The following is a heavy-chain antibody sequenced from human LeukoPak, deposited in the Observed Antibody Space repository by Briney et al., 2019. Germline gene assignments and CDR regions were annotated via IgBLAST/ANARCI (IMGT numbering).Heavy chain of an antibody. Sequence: SETLSLTCTVSGGSISSYYGSWIRQPPGKGLEWIGYIYYSESTNYNPSLKSRVTISVDTSKNQFSLKLSSVTAADTAVYYCARGEYYDFWSGYPGRYFYYYMDVWGKGTTVTVSS. CDR2: IYYSEST. J-gene: IGHJ6*03. CDR1: GGSISSYY. V-gene: IGHV4-59*01. CDR3: ARGEYYDFWSGYPGRYFYYYMDV. D-gene: IGHD3-3*01.